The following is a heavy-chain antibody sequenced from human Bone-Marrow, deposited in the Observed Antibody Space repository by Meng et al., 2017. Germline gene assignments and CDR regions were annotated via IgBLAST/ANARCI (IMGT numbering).Heavy chain of an antibody. D-gene: IGHD3-10*01. CDR2: INAGNGNT. CDR3: ARGPMVRGYYFDY. V-gene: IGHV1-3*01. CDR1: GYTFTSYA. J-gene: IGHJ4*02. Sequence: VQVVQSGGGVKKPGASVKGSCKASGYTFTSYAMHWVRQAPGQRLEWMGWINAGNGNTKYSQKFQGRVTITRDTSASTAYMELSSLRSEDTAVYYCARGPMVRGYYFDYWGQGTLVTVSS.